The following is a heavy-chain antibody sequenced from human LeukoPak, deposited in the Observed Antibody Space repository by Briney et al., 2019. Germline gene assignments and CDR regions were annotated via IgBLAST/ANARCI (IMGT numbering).Heavy chain of an antibody. D-gene: IGHD6-25*01. CDR3: AKATAKYYFDY. Sequence: GGSLRLSCAASGFTFSSYGMTWGRQAPGKGLEWVSAISGSGGSTYYADSVKGRFTISRDNSKNTLYLQMNSLRAEDTAVYYCAKATAKYYFDYWGQGTLVTVSS. J-gene: IGHJ4*02. CDR1: GFTFSSYG. CDR2: ISGSGGST. V-gene: IGHV3-23*01.